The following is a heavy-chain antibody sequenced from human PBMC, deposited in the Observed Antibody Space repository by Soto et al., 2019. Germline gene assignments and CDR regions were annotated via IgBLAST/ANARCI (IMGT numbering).Heavy chain of an antibody. J-gene: IGHJ4*02. CDR1: GFTFSSYA. Sequence: GGSLRLSCAASGFTFSSYAMSWVRQAPGKGLEWVSAIRGSGGSKYYADSVKGRFTISRDNSKNTLYLQMNSLRAEDTAVYYCAKPPKSSVVVVAATGFDYWGQGTLVTVSS. D-gene: IGHD2-15*01. CDR2: IRGSGGSK. CDR3: AKPPKSSVVVVAATGFDY. V-gene: IGHV3-23*01.